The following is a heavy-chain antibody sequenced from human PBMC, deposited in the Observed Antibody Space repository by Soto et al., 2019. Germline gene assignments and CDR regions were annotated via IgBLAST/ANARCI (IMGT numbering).Heavy chain of an antibody. Sequence: QVQLQESGPGLLKPSQTLSLTCSVSGGSISSGGYYWGRIRQHPGKGLEWIGYIYYSGSTYYNPSLKSRVTISVDTSKNQFSLKLSSVTAADTAVYYCARMLGATIFDYWGQGTLVTVSS. D-gene: IGHD5-12*01. V-gene: IGHV4-31*03. J-gene: IGHJ4*02. CDR1: GGSISSGGYY. CDR3: ARMLGATIFDY. CDR2: IYYSGST.